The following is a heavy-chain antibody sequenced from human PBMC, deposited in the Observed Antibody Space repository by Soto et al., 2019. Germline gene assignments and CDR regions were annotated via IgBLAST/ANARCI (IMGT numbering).Heavy chain of an antibody. V-gene: IGHV1-18*01. Sequence: ASVKVSCKASGYTFTSYGISWVRQAPGQGLEWMGWISAYNGNTNYAQKLQGRVTMTTDTSTSTAYMELRSLRSDDTAVYYCAKTGRFLEWLPRDYYYYGMDGWGQGTTVTVSS. J-gene: IGHJ6*02. CDR1: GYTFTSYG. CDR2: ISAYNGNT. CDR3: AKTGRFLEWLPRDYYYYGMDG. D-gene: IGHD3-3*01.